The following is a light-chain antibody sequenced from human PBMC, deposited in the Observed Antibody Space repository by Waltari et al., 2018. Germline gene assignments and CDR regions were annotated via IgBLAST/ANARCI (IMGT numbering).Light chain of an antibody. V-gene: IGLV2-8*01. CDR2: EVQ. J-gene: IGLJ3*02. Sequence: QSALTQPPSASGSPGQSVTISCTGTSSDVGHYNYVSWYQPRPGSAPTLIVYEVQKRPSGVPDRFSGSKSGNTAYLTVSGLQGEDEAEYCCSAYAGSNNLLFGGGTKLTVL. CDR1: SSDVGHYNY. CDR3: SAYAGSNNLL.